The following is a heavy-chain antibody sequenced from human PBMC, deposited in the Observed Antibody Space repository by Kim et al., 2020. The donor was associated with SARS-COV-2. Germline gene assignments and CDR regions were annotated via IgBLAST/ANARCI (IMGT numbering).Heavy chain of an antibody. V-gene: IGHV4-61*02. CDR3: ARDPPTGTGAFDI. J-gene: IGHJ3*02. Sequence: SETLSLTCTVSGGSISSGSYYWSWIRQPAGKGLEWIGRIYTSGSTNYNPSLKSRVTISVDTSKNQFSLKLSSVTAADTAVYYCARDPPTGTGAFDIWGQGTMVTVSS. CDR1: GGSISSGSYY. CDR2: IYTSGST. D-gene: IGHD2-8*02.